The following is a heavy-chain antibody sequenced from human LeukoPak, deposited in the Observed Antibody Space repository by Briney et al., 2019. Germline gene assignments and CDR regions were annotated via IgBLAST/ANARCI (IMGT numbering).Heavy chain of an antibody. Sequence: SETLSLTCSVSGGSVSSGSYYRSWIRQPPGKGLEWIGYIYYSGSTNYNPSLKSRVTISVDTSKNQFSLKLSSVTAADTAVYYCARSGWDYWGQGTLVTVSS. CDR3: ARSGWDY. CDR1: GGSVSSGSYY. CDR2: IYYSGST. J-gene: IGHJ4*02. V-gene: IGHV4-61*01.